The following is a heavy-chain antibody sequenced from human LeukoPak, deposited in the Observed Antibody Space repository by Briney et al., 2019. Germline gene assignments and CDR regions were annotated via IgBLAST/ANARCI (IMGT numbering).Heavy chain of an antibody. V-gene: IGHV3-21*01. CDR1: GFTFSNYN. Sequence: GGSLRLSCAASGFTFSNYNMNWVRQAPGKGLEWVSSISSSSSYITYADSVKGRFTISRDNAKNSLCLQMHSLRAEDTAVYYCARDSQAVGTDFDYWGQGTLVTVSS. CDR2: ISSSSSYI. D-gene: IGHD6-13*01. J-gene: IGHJ4*02. CDR3: ARDSQAVGTDFDY.